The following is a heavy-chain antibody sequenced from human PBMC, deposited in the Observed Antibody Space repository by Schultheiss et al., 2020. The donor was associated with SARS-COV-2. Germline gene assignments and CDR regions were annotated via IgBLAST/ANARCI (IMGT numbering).Heavy chain of an antibody. CDR2: ISSSSSYI. V-gene: IGHV3-21*01. CDR3: ARVTASGYSSSWPDY. J-gene: IGHJ4*02. Sequence: GGSLRLSCAASGFTFSSYSMNWVRQAPGKGLEWVSSISSSSSYIYYADSVKGQFTISRDYSKNTLYLQMNSLRAEDTAVYYCARVTASGYSSSWPDYWGQETLVTVSS. D-gene: IGHD6-13*01. CDR1: GFTFSSYS.